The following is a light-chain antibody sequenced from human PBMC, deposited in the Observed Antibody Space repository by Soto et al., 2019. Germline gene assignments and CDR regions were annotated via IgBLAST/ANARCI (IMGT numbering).Light chain of an antibody. Sequence: VLTQSPGTLSLSPGERATLSCRASQSVNINYFAWYQQKSGQAPRLLIYGTSNRASGIPDRFSGSGSGTDFTLSISGLEPEDFAVYFCQQYANSRTFGQGTKVAIK. V-gene: IGKV3-20*01. J-gene: IGKJ1*01. CDR1: QSVNINY. CDR2: GTS. CDR3: QQYANSRT.